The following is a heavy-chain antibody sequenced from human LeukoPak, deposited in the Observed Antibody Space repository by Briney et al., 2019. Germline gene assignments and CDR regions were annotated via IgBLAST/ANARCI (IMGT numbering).Heavy chain of an antibody. V-gene: IGHV4-59*01. D-gene: IGHD1-26*01. CDR1: GGSINGYY. CDR2: IYYSGST. J-gene: IGHJ4*02. Sequence: KPSETLSLTCTVSGGSINGYYWSWIRQPPGKGLEWIAYIYYSGSTSYNPSLKSRVTISVDTSKNQFSLKLNSVTAADTAMYYCARLFHPALSGNYPFDYWGQGTLVTVSS. CDR3: ARLFHPALSGNYPFDY.